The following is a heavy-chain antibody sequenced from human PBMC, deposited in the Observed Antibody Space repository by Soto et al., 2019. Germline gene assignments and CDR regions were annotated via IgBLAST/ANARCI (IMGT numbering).Heavy chain of an antibody. V-gene: IGHV3-15*07. J-gene: IGHJ4*02. CDR1: GFIFSNAW. CDR3: TTDCNINRSIIRVDY. D-gene: IGHD2-8*01. CDR2: IKSKADGGTT. Sequence: GGSLRLSCAASGFIFSNAWINWVRQAPGKGLEWVGRIKSKADGGTTDFAAPVKGRFAISRDDSKNMMYMEMSSLRTEDTAVYCCTTDCNINRSIIRVDYWGQGTLVTVSS.